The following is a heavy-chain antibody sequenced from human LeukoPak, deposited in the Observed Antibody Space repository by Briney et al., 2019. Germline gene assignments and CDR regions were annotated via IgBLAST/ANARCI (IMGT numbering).Heavy chain of an antibody. CDR3: ARDDTMVRGVIPTFDY. D-gene: IGHD3-10*01. J-gene: IGHJ4*02. Sequence: ASVKVSCKASGYTFTSYGISWVRQAPGQGLEWMGWISAYNGNTNYAQKLQGRVTMTTDTSTSTAYMELRSLRSDGTAVYYCARDDTMVRGVIPTFDYWGQGTLVTVSS. V-gene: IGHV1-18*01. CDR1: GYTFTSYG. CDR2: ISAYNGNT.